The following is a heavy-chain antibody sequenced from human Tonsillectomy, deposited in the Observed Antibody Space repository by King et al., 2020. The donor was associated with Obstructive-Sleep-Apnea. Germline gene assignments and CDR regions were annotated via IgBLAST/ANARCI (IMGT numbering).Heavy chain of an antibody. D-gene: IGHD4-17*01. CDR3: ARGGDYGDYRTAVGADY. Sequence: QLQESGPGLVKPSQTLSLTCAVSGCSISSGAYSWSWIRQPPGKGLEWIGYIYYSGSTDYNPSLKRRVTISVDTSKNQFSLKLSSVTAADTAVYYCARGGDYGDYRTAVGADYWGQGTLVTVSS. CDR2: IYYSGST. J-gene: IGHJ4*02. V-gene: IGHV4-30-4*07. CDR1: GCSISSGAYS.